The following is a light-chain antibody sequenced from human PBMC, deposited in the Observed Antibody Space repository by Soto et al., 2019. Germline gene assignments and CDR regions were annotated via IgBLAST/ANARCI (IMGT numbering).Light chain of an antibody. CDR3: QQSYSAPPLT. J-gene: IGKJ4*01. CDR1: QSISKY. V-gene: IGKV1-39*01. CDR2: AAS. Sequence: IQMPQSPSSLSASVGDRVTITCRASQSISKYLNWYQQKPGKAPKLLIYAASSLHSGVPSRFSGSGSGTDFTLTISSLQPEDFATYYCQQSYSAPPLTFGGGTNVEFK.